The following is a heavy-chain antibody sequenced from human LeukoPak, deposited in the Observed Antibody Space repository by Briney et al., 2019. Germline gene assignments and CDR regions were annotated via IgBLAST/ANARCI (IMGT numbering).Heavy chain of an antibody. CDR2: INHSGST. CDR3: ARHVTIIAAAGTGWFDP. CDR1: GGSFSGYY. Sequence: SETLSLTCAVYGGSFSGYYWSWIRQPPGKGLEWIGEINHSGSTNYNPSLKSRVTISVDTSRNQFSLKLSSVTAADTAVYYCARHVTIIAAAGTGWFDPWGQGTLVTVSS. V-gene: IGHV4-34*01. D-gene: IGHD6-13*01. J-gene: IGHJ5*02.